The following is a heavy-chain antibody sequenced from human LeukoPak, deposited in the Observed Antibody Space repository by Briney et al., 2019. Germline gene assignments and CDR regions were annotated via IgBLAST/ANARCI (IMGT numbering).Heavy chain of an antibody. CDR3: ATGGPQTSGEKRGLDY. CDR1: GYRFTDFS. Sequence: ASVKVSCKASGYRFTDFSIYWVRQAPGQGLEWMGWFNPNTGDAKYAEKFQGWITMTSDTSIRTAYMKIRSLKSDDTAIYYCATGGPQTSGEKRGLDYWGQGTLVTVSS. J-gene: IGHJ4*02. D-gene: IGHD6-25*01. CDR2: FNPNTGDA. V-gene: IGHV1-2*04.